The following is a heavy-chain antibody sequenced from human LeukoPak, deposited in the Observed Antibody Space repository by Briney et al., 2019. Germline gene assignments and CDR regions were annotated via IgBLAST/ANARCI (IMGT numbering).Heavy chain of an antibody. CDR3: ASKVAETYYYDSSGYFPDY. J-gene: IGHJ4*02. Sequence: SETLSLTCTVSGGSISSSSYYWGWIRQHPGKGLEWIGYIYYSGSTYYNPSLKSRVTISVDTSKNQFSLKLSSVTAADTAVYYCASKVAETYYYDSSGYFPDYWGQGTLVTVSS. CDR1: GGSISSSSYY. CDR2: IYYSGST. V-gene: IGHV4-31*03. D-gene: IGHD3-22*01.